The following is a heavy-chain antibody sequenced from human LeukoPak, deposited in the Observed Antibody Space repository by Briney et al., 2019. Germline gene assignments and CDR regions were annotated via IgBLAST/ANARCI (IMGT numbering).Heavy chain of an antibody. V-gene: IGHV3-30*09. D-gene: IGHD3-9*01. CDR1: GLTFSSYA. Sequence: PGGSLRLSCAASGLTFSSYALHWVRQAPGKGLEWVAVISYDGNNKYYADSVKGRFAISRDNSKDTLYLQMNSLSEDTALYYCARGDYDILTGYYAPFDYWGQGTLVTVSS. CDR3: ARGDYDILTGYYAPFDY. J-gene: IGHJ4*02. CDR2: ISYDGNNK.